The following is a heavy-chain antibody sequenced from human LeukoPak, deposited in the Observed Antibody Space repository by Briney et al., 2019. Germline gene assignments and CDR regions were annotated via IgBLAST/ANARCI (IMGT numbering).Heavy chain of an antibody. J-gene: IGHJ3*02. CDR1: GGPFCSYV. CDR2: IIPLFGTA. D-gene: IGHD3-22*01. Sequence: SVELSCKASGGPFCSYVISWVRQAPGQGLGWLGGIIPLFGTANYAKKVQGRVTITTDESTSTAYMERSSLRSEDTAVYYCARDSYDSSGYFSQDAFDIWGQGTMVTVSS. CDR3: ARDSYDSSGYFSQDAFDI. V-gene: IGHV1-69*05.